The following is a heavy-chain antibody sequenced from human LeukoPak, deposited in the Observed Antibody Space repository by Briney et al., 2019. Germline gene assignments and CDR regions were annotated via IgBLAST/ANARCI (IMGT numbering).Heavy chain of an antibody. V-gene: IGHV3-53*01. Sequence: PGGSLRLSCAASGLTVSSNCMSWVRQAPGKGLEWVSFIYSGGNTYYADSVKGRFTISRDHSKNTLYLQMNTLRAEDTAVYYCARDQSYYDSSGYLIFGGWFDPWGQGTLVTVSS. CDR2: IYSGGNT. CDR3: ARDQSYYDSSGYLIFGGWFDP. CDR1: GLTVSSNC. J-gene: IGHJ5*02. D-gene: IGHD3-22*01.